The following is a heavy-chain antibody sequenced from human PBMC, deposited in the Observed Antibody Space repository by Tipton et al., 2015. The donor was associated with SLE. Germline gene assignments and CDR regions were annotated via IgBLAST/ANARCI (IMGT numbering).Heavy chain of an antibody. D-gene: IGHD3-10*01. J-gene: IGHJ6*03. CDR3: ARDAGGLEDYMDV. Sequence: SLRLSCTASGFTFGDYAMSWVRQTPGKGLEWVANIKEDGSDKYYLDSVKGRFTISRDNAKNSLWLQMNSLRVEDTAVYYCARDAGGLEDYMDVWGKGTTVTVS. CDR2: IKEDGSDK. V-gene: IGHV3-7*01. CDR1: GFTFGDYA.